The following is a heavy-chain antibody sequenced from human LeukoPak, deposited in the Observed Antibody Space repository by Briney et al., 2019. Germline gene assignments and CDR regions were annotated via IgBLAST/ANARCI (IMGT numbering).Heavy chain of an antibody. J-gene: IGHJ3*02. Sequence: SETLSLTCSVSGGSISSGPYFWSWIRQSPGQGLEWIGYIWPSGSTNYNPSLSGRVAISLDKSKNQFSLKLSSVTAADTAVYYCAREAREGHVFDIWGQGTMVTVSS. V-gene: IGHV4-30-2*06. CDR3: AREAREGHVFDI. CDR2: IWPSGST. CDR1: GGSISSGPYF. D-gene: IGHD5-24*01.